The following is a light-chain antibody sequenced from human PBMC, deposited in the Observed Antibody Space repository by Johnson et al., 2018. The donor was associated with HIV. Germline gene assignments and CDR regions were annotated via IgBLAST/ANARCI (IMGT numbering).Light chain of an antibody. CDR2: ENN. J-gene: IGLJ1*01. Sequence: QSVLTQPPSVSAAPGQKVTISCSGSSSNIGNNYVSWYQHLPGTAPKLLIYENNKRPSGIPDRFSGSKSGTSATLGITGLQTGDEADYYCGTWDNSLSAGVFGSGTKVTVL. CDR3: GTWDNSLSAGV. CDR1: SSNIGNNY. V-gene: IGLV1-51*02.